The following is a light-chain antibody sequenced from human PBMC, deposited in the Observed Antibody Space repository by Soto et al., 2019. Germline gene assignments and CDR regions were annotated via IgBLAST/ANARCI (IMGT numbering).Light chain of an antibody. V-gene: IGKV1-5*01. CDR1: QHISSW. CDR3: QQYNTYWT. J-gene: IGKJ1*01. CDR2: DAS. Sequence: DIRMSQSLSTLSATVRDRVTNTCRASQHISSWLAWYQQKPGRAPKLLIYDASSLESGVPSRFSGSGSGTVFTLTISSLQPDDSATYYCQQYNTYWTFGPGTNVDI.